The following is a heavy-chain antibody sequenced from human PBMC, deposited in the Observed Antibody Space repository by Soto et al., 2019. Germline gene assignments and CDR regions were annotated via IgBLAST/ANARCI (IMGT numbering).Heavy chain of an antibody. V-gene: IGHV4-30-2*01. D-gene: IGHD3-22*01. J-gene: IGHJ4*02. Sequence: SETLSLTCAVSGGSISSGGYSWSWIRQPPGKGLEWIGYIYHSGSTYYNPSLKSRVTISVDRSKNQFSLKLSSVTAADTAVYYCARLGDYYQAFDSWGQGALVTVS. CDR3: ARLGDYYQAFDS. CDR1: GGSISSGGYS. CDR2: IYHSGST.